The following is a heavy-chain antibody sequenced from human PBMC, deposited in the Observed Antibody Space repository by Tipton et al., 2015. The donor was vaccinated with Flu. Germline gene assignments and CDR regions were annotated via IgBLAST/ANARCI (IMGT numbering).Heavy chain of an antibody. J-gene: IGHJ4*02. Sequence: SLRLSCAASGFTFSSYAMSWVRQAPGKGLEWVSGISSSSDRTHYADSVKGRFAISRDNSRSTLYLQMNSLRAEDTAVYYCAKVPCIDGRCHYAHYFDYWGQGALVTVSS. CDR2: ISSSSDRT. D-gene: IGHD2-15*01. V-gene: IGHV3-23*01. CDR3: AKVPCIDGRCHYAHYFDY. CDR1: GFTFSSYA.